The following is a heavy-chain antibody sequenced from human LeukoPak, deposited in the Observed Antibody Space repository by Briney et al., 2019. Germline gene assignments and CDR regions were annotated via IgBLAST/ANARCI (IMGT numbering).Heavy chain of an antibody. V-gene: IGHV3-21*01. CDR1: GFTFGDYG. J-gene: IGHJ4*02. CDR2: ISSSSSYI. Sequence: GGSLRLSCTASGFTFGDYGMSWVRQAPGKGLEWVSSISSSSSYIYYADSVKGRFTISRDNAKNSLYLQMNSLRAEDTAVYYCARDHLSNYWGQGTLVTVSS. CDR3: ARDHLSNY.